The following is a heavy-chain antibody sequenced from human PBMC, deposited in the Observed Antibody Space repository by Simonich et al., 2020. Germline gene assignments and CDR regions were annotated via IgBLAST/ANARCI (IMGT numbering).Heavy chain of an antibody. CDR3: ARGGLGHWYFDL. Sequence: QVQLVQSGAEVKKPGASVKVYCKASGYTFTGYYMHWVRQAPGQGLEWMGWINPNSGGTTYAQKFQGRVTMTRDTSISTAYMELSRLRSDDTAVYYCARGGLGHWYFDLWGRGTLVTVSS. J-gene: IGHJ2*01. D-gene: IGHD6-25*01. CDR2: INPNSGGT. V-gene: IGHV1-2*02. CDR1: GYTFTGYY.